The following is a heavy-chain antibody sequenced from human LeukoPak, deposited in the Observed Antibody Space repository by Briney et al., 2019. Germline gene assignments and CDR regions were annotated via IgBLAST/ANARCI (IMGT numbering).Heavy chain of an antibody. CDR2: ISAYNGNT. J-gene: IGHJ4*02. D-gene: IGHD3-9*01. V-gene: IGHV1-18*01. CDR3: AVSNYDILTGYYLWDY. CDR1: GYSFTSYG. Sequence: ASVKVSCKASGYSFTSYGISWVRQAPGQGLEWMGWISAYNGNTNYAQKLQGRVTMTTDTSTSTAYMELRSLRSDDTAVYYCAVSNYDILTGYYLWDYWGQGTLVTVSS.